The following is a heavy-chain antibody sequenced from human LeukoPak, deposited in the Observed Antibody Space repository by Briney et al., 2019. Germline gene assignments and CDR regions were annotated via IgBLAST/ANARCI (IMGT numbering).Heavy chain of an antibody. CDR3: ARHPEPGYCSSTSCHESYFDY. CDR2: ISGSGGRP. D-gene: IGHD2-2*01. J-gene: IGHJ4*02. Sequence: GGSLRLSCAASGFTFSSCAMSWVRQAPGKGLECVSAISGSGGRPYYADSVKGRFTISRDNSENTLYLQMNSLRAEDTAVYYCARHPEPGYCSSTSCHESYFDYWGQGTLVTVSS. CDR1: GFTFSSCA. V-gene: IGHV3-23*01.